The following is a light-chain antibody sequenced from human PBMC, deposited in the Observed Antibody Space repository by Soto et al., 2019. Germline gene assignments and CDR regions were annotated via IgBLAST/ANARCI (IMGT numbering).Light chain of an antibody. J-gene: IGLJ3*02. Sequence: QSVLTQPPSASGTPGQRVTISCSGSSSNIGSNSVYWYQQLPGTAPKLLIYRNNQRPSGVPDRFSGSKSGTSASLAISGLRSDDEADFHCAAWDDSLSGWVFGGGTKLTVL. CDR3: AAWDDSLSGWV. CDR2: RNN. CDR1: SSNIGSNS. V-gene: IGLV1-47*01.